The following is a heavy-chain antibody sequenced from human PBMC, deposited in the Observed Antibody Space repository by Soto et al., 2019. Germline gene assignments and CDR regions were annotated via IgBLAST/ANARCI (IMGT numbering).Heavy chain of an antibody. Sequence: SETLSLTCTVSGGSISSSSYYWGWIRQPPGKGLEWIGSIYYSGSTYYNPSLKSRVTISVDTSKNQFSLKLSSVTAADTAVYYCARGARIGQQTYYYYYYMDVWGKGTTVTVSS. D-gene: IGHD6-13*01. V-gene: IGHV4-39*01. CDR1: GGSISSSSYY. CDR3: ARGARIGQQTYYYYYYMDV. CDR2: IYYSGST. J-gene: IGHJ6*03.